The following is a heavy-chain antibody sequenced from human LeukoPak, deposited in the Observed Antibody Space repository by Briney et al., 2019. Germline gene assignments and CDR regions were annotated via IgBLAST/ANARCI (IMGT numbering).Heavy chain of an antibody. V-gene: IGHV1-2*02. Sequence: ASVKVSCKASGYTFTGYYMHWVRQAPGQGLEWMGWINPNSGGTNYAQKFQGRVTMTRDTSISTVYMELSSLRSEDTAVYYCARGMGDYGRFDPWGQGTLVTVSS. CDR2: INPNSGGT. CDR1: GYTFTGYY. D-gene: IGHD4-17*01. CDR3: ARGMGDYGRFDP. J-gene: IGHJ5*02.